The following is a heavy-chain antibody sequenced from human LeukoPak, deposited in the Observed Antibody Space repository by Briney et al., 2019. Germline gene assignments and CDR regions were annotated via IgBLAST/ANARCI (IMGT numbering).Heavy chain of an antibody. J-gene: IGHJ3*02. CDR1: GFTVSSSY. CDR3: ARVATMVRVPLDALDI. D-gene: IGHD3-10*01. CDR2: IYSAGST. Sequence: GGSLRLSCAASGFTVSSSYMSWVRQAPGKGLEWVSLIYSAGSTYYADSVKGRFTTSRDNAKNSLYLQMNSLRVEDTAVYYCARVATMVRVPLDALDIWGQGTMVSVSS. V-gene: IGHV3-66*01.